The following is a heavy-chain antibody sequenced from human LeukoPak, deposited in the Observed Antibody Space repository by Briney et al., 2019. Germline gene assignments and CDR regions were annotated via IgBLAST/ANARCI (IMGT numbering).Heavy chain of an antibody. CDR3: ARGHYYGSGSYQPIGGY. CDR1: GFTFSSYA. V-gene: IGHV3-64*01. J-gene: IGHJ4*02. CDR2: ISSNGGST. D-gene: IGHD3-10*01. Sequence: GGSLRLSCAASGFTFSSYAMHWVRQAPGKGLEYVSAISSNGGSTFYANSVKGRFTISRDNSKNTLYLQMGSLRAEDMAVYYCARGHYYGSGSYQPIGGYWGQGTLVTVSS.